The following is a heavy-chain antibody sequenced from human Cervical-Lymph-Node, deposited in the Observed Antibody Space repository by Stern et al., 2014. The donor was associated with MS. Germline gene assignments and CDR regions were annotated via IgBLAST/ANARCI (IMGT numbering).Heavy chain of an antibody. D-gene: IGHD3-16*02. J-gene: IGHJ4*02. V-gene: IGHV1-46*02. Sequence: VHLVESGAAMRKPGASVKISCEASGYTFNSYYIHWVRQPLGQGLEWVSLFSPSGSRTTYAQRFQGRVTVTGDTSTSTVYMELTGLKSEDTAVYYCARVLSLATSDSWGQGTLVVVSS. CDR3: ARVLSLATSDS. CDR2: FSPSGSRT. CDR1: GYTFNSYY.